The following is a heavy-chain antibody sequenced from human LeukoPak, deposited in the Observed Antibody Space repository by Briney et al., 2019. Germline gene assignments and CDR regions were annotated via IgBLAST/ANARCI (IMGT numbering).Heavy chain of an antibody. CDR2: INPNSGGT. Sequence: ASVKVSCKASGYTFTGYYMHWVRQAPGQGLEWMGWINPNSGGTNYAQKFQGRVTMTRDTSISTAYMGLSRLRSDDTAVYYCARGLMIVVPPYGYWGQGTLVTVSS. CDR3: ARGLMIVVPPYGY. CDR1: GYTFTGYY. J-gene: IGHJ4*02. V-gene: IGHV1-2*02. D-gene: IGHD3-22*01.